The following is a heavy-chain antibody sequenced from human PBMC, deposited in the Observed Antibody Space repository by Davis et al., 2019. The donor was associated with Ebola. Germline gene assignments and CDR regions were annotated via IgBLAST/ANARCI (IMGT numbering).Heavy chain of an antibody. D-gene: IGHD3-16*01. CDR2: IKQDGSEK. V-gene: IGHV3-7*04. CDR3: ARGLKLGYYFDY. Sequence: GESLKISCAASGFTFSSYWMSWVRQAPGKGLEWVANIKQDGSEKYYVDSVKGRFTISRDNAKNSLYLRMNSLRAEDTAVYYCARGLKLGYYFDYWGQGTLVTVSS. J-gene: IGHJ4*02. CDR1: GFTFSSYW.